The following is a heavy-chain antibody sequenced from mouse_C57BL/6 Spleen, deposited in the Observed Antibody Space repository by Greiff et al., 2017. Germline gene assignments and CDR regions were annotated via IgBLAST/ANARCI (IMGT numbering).Heavy chain of an antibody. J-gene: IGHJ3*01. CDR3: ARKGDYDYPFAY. Sequence: QVQLQQSGPGLVQPSQSLSITCTVSGFSLTSYGVHWVRQSPGKGLEWLGVIWSGGGTDYNAAFISRLSLSQDNSKCQVFFKMTSLQADDTAIYYCARKGDYDYPFAYWGKGTLVTVSA. CDR2: IWSGGGT. D-gene: IGHD2-4*01. V-gene: IGHV2-2*01. CDR1: GFSLTSYG.